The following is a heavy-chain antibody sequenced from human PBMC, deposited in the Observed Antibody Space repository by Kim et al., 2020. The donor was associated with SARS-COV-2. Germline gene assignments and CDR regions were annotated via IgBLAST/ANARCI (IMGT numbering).Heavy chain of an antibody. CDR2: ISAYNGNT. CDR3: ARDQPGEWEPGGWFDP. Sequence: ASVKVSCKASGYTFTSYGISWVRQAPGQGLEWMGWISAYNGNTNYAQKLQGRVTMTTDTSTSTAYMELRSLRSDDTAVYYCARDQPGEWEPGGWFDPWGQGTLVTVSS. V-gene: IGHV1-18*01. J-gene: IGHJ5*02. D-gene: IGHD1-26*01. CDR1: GYTFTSYG.